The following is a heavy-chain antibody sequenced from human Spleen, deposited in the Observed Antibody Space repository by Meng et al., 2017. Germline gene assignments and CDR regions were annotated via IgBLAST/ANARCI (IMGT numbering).Heavy chain of an antibody. Sequence: KVSCKGSGYIFSSYIIAWVRQMPGKGLEWMGIIHPGDSDTTYSPSFRGQVTISADKSVTTAYLQWSSLKASDTAMYYCARTDYGGNSYFDYWGQGTPVTVSS. D-gene: IGHD4-23*01. CDR2: IHPGDSDT. V-gene: IGHV5-51*01. CDR1: GYIFSSYI. CDR3: ARTDYGGNSYFDY. J-gene: IGHJ4*02.